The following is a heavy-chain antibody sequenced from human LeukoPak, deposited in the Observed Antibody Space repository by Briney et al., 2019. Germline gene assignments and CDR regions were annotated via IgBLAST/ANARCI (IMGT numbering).Heavy chain of an antibody. V-gene: IGHV3-30*02. Sequence: GGSLRLSCAASGSTFSSYGMHWVRQAPGKGLEWVAFIRYDGSNKYYADSVKGRFTISRDNSKNALYLQMNSLRAEDTAVYYCAKERDTAMVTIDYWGQGTLVTVSS. CDR1: GSTFSSYG. D-gene: IGHD5-18*01. J-gene: IGHJ4*02. CDR3: AKERDTAMVTIDY. CDR2: IRYDGSNK.